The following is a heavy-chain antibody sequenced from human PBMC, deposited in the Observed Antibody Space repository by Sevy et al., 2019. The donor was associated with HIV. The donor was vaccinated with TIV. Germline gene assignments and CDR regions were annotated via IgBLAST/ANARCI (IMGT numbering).Heavy chain of an antibody. D-gene: IGHD2-2*01. V-gene: IGHV3-7*01. CDR3: PSVSRGPDDDH. J-gene: IGHJ4*02. Sequence: GGSLRLSCVASGFTFSDSWMNWVRQAPGKGLEWVANINPGGSEEFYVDSVTGRFIISRDNAKNSLFLQMNSLRAEDTAVYYCPSVSRGPDDDHWGQGTLVTVSS. CDR1: GFTFSDSW. CDR2: INPGGSEE.